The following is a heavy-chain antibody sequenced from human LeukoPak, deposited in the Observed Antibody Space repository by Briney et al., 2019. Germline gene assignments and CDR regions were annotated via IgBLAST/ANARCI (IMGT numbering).Heavy chain of an antibody. J-gene: IGHJ4*02. CDR3: ARLSFLEWLFFDY. CDR1: GGSISSGGYY. Sequence: SQTLSLTCTVSGGSISSGGYYWNWIRQHPGKGLEWIGYIYYSGSTYYNPSLKSRVTISVDTSKNQFSLKLSSVTAADTAVYYCARLSFLEWLFFDYWGQGTLVTVSS. V-gene: IGHV4-31*03. D-gene: IGHD3-3*01. CDR2: IYYSGST.